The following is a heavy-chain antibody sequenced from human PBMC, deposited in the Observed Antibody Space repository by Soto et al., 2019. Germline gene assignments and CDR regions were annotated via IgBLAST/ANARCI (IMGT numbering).Heavy chain of an antibody. CDR1: GFTISTYH. CDR2: ISTDLRAL. Sequence: GGSLRLSCAASGFTISTYHLNWVRQAPGKGLEWVSYISTDLRALYYADSVRGRSTISRDNAKNSLYLQMTSLRDEDTGVYYCTRDGRRGYDMDVWGQGTTVTVSS. V-gene: IGHV3-48*02. J-gene: IGHJ6*02. CDR3: TRDGRRGYDMDV. D-gene: IGHD1-26*01.